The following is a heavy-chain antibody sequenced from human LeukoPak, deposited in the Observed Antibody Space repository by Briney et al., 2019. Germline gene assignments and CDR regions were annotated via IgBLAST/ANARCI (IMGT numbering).Heavy chain of an antibody. CDR3: ARMTLVGAPHDAFDI. D-gene: IGHD1-26*01. J-gene: IGHJ3*02. CDR1: GYSFTSYW. Sequence: GESLKISCKGSGYSFTSYWIGWVCQMPGKGLEWMGIIYPGDSDTRYSPSFQGQVTISADKSISTAYLQWSSLKASDTAMYYCARMTLVGAPHDAFDIWGQGTMVTVSS. V-gene: IGHV5-51*01. CDR2: IYPGDSDT.